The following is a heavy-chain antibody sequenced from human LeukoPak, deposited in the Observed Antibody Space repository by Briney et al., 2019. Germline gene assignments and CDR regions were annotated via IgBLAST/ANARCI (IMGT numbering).Heavy chain of an antibody. Sequence: ASVKVSCKASRHTFTAYYIHWVRQAPGQGLEWMGRINPNSGGTDYAQNFRGRVTLTRDTSISTAYMDLTRLRSDDTAVYYCASDQAGSVNSFDPWGQGTLVTVSS. CDR3: ASDQAGSVNSFDP. CDR1: RHTFTAYY. CDR2: INPNSGGT. J-gene: IGHJ5*02. V-gene: IGHV1-2*06.